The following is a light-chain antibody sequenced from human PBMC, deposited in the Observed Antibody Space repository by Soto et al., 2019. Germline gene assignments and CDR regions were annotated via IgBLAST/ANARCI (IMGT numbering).Light chain of an antibody. CDR1: QSLEYSEGKTY. CDR2: KIS. V-gene: IGKV2-30*01. Sequence: DAVLTQSPLSLPVTPGQPASISCRSSQSLEYSEGKTYLNWYQQRPGQSPRRLIYKISNRDFGVPDRFSGSGSGTAFTRDISRVEAEDVGVYYCMQGSYWPWTFGQGTKVEIK. CDR3: MQGSYWPWT. J-gene: IGKJ1*01.